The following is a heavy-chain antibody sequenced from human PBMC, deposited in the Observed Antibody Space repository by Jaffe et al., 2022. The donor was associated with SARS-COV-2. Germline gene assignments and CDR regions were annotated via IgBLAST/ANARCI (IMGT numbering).Heavy chain of an antibody. CDR3: ARAAQPGPENYYYGMDV. Sequence: EVQLVESGGGLVKPGGSLRLSCAASGFTFSSYSMNWVRQAPGKGLEWVSSISSSSSYIYYADSVKGRFTISRDNAKNSLYLQMNSLRAEDTAVYYCARAAQPGPENYYYGMDVWGQGTTVTVSS. J-gene: IGHJ6*02. V-gene: IGHV3-21*01. CDR1: GFTFSSYS. CDR2: ISSSSSYI.